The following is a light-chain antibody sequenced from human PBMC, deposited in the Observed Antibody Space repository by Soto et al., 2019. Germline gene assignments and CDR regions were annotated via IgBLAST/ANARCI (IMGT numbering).Light chain of an antibody. CDR2: DTN. V-gene: IGLV8-61*01. J-gene: IGLJ2*01. Sequence: QTVVTQEPSFSVSPGGTVTLTCGLSSGSVSTANYPSWYQQTPGQTPRTLIYDTNTRSSGVPDRFSGSILGNRAALTITGAQADDESDYYCVLLMSRGIRVFGGGTKLTVL. CDR3: VLLMSRGIRV. CDR1: SGSVSTANY.